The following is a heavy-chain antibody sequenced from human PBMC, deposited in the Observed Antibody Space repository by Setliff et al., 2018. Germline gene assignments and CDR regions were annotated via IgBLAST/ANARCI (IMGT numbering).Heavy chain of an antibody. Sequence: SETLSLTCAVYGGSFSGYYWNWIRQAPGKGLEWIGEINHRGTTSYTPSLKGRVAISVDTSKNLFSLKLSSVTAADTAVYFCARGPRFDYESPTYRRRFDPWGQGTAVTSPQ. D-gene: IGHD3-22*01. CDR3: ARGPRFDYESPTYRRRFDP. V-gene: IGHV4-34*01. J-gene: IGHJ5*02. CDR2: INHRGTT. CDR1: GGSFSGYY.